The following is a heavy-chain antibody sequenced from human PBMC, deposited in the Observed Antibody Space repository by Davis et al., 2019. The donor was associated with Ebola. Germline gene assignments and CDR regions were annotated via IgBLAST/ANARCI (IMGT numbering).Heavy chain of an antibody. V-gene: IGHV5-51*01. CDR2: IYPGDSDT. J-gene: IGHJ3*02. CDR1: GNSFSSHW. Sequence: GESLKISCKDSGNSFSSHWIGRVRQMPGKGLEWMGIIYPGDSDTRYSPSFQGQVTISADKSISTAYLQWSSLKASDTAMYYCARPRQWLVSEAFDIWGQGTMVTVSS. D-gene: IGHD6-19*01. CDR3: ARPRQWLVSEAFDI.